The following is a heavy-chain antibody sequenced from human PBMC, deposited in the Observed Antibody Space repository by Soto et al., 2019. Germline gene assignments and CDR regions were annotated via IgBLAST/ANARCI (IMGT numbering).Heavy chain of an antibody. D-gene: IGHD2-8*01. Sequence: PVGSLRLSCAASGFPFSVYAMAWVRQAPGKGLEWVSAISGSGGSTYYADSVKGRFTISRDNSKNTLYLQMNSLRAEDTAVYYCAKGMVYAGWYYFDYWGQGTLVTVSS. V-gene: IGHV3-23*01. CDR2: ISGSGGST. J-gene: IGHJ4*02. CDR1: GFPFSVYA. CDR3: AKGMVYAGWYYFDY.